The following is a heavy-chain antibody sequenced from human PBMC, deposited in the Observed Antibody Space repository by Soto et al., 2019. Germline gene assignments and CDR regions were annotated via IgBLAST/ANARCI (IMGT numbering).Heavy chain of an antibody. CDR1: GFTFSSYA. Sequence: VQLVESGGGVVQPGRSLRLSCAASGFTFSSYAMHWVRQAPGKGLEWVAVISYDGSNKYYADSVKGRFTISRDNSKNTLYLQMNSLRAEDTAVYYCLDGMDVWGQGTTVTVSS. CDR2: ISYDGSNK. V-gene: IGHV3-30-3*01. CDR3: LDGMDV. J-gene: IGHJ6*02.